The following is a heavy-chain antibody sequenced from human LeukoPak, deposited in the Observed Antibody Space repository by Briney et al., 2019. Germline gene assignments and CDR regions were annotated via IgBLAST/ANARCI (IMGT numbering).Heavy chain of an antibody. J-gene: IGHJ4*02. V-gene: IGHV1-46*01. CDR2: IYPRDGST. CDR3: ARDQEGFDY. Sequence: ASVKVSCKASGYTFTGYYIHWVRQAPGQGLEWMGMIYPRDGSTSYAQRFQGRVTVTRDTSTSTVHMELSGLRSEDTAVYYCARDQEGFDYWGQGTLVTVSS. CDR1: GYTFTGYY.